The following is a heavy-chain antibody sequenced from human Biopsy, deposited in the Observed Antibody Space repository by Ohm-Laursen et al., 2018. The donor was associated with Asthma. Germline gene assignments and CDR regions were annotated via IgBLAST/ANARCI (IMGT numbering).Heavy chain of an antibody. D-gene: IGHD3-9*01. CDR1: GYTFINYA. CDR2: INAANGNT. Sequence: GASVKASCKTSGYTFINYAIHWVRQAPGHSLEWMGWINAANGNTKYSQKFQGRLTISRDTSASTAYTDLSSLRSEDTAVYYCARTYFDFLTGQVHDAFAMWGQGTMVTVSS. CDR3: ARTYFDFLTGQVHDAFAM. V-gene: IGHV1-3*01. J-gene: IGHJ3*02.